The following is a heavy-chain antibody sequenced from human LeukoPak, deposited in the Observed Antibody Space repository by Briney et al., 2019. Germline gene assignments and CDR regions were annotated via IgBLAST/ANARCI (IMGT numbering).Heavy chain of an antibody. CDR3: AKGSAWGRYDD. V-gene: IGHV3-23*01. CDR2: ITSSGIT. Sequence: GGSLRLSCAASGFIFNSHAMNWVRQAPGKGLEWVSGITSSGITYYADSVKGRFTVSRDNSKNTLYLQMNSLRAEDRAVYYCAKGSAWGRYDDWGQGTLVTVSS. CDR1: GFIFNSHA. D-gene: IGHD3-16*01. J-gene: IGHJ1*01.